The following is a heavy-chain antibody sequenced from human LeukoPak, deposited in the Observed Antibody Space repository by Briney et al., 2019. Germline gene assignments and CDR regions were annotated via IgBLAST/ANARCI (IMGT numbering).Heavy chain of an antibody. CDR2: ISSSGSTI. V-gene: IGHV3-48*03. Sequence: GGSLRLSCAASGFTFSSYEMNWVRQAPGKGLEWVSYISSSGSTIYYADPVKGRFTISRDNAKNSLYLQMNSLRAEDTAVYYCARGDEDIVVVPAAIFGSWFDPWGQGTLVTVSS. J-gene: IGHJ5*02. CDR1: GFTFSSYE. D-gene: IGHD2-2*01. CDR3: ARGDEDIVVVPAAIFGSWFDP.